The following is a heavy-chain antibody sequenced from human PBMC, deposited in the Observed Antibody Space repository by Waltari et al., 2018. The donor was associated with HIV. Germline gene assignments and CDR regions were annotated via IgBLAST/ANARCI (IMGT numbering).Heavy chain of an antibody. CDR3: VRGAWYGHGSLDF. J-gene: IGHJ4*02. D-gene: IGHD6-13*01. CDR2: ISWNSGGR. V-gene: IGHV3-9*01. CDR1: GFNFNDYA. Sequence: EVQLVESGGGLVQPGKSLRLSCAASGFNFNDYAMHWVRQVPGKGLGWVSDISWNSGGRGFADSVQGRFSISRDNDKNSLHLEMNSLRPDDTAVYYCVRGAWYGHGSLDFWGRGTPVTVSS.